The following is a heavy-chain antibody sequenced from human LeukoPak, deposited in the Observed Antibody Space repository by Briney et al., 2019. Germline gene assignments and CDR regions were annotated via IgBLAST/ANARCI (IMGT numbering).Heavy chain of an antibody. CDR3: ARDRIGHDFWSGSSSSPFDY. J-gene: IGHJ4*02. V-gene: IGHV1-69*05. D-gene: IGHD3-3*01. CDR2: IILIFGTA. Sequence: ASVKVSCKASGGTFSSYAISWVRQAPGQGLEWMGRIILIFGTANYAQKFQGRVTITTDESTSTAYMELSSLRSEDTAVYYCARDRIGHDFWSGSSSSPFDYWGQGTLVTVSS. CDR1: GGTFSSYA.